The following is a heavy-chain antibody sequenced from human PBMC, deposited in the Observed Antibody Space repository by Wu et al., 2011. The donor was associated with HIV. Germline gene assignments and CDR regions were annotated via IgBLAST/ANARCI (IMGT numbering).Heavy chain of an antibody. CDR2: FDPEEGEI. J-gene: IGHJ5*02. CDR3: AGDLGGDEDT. CDR1: GSDVSDFA. Sequence: QVDLVQSGAVVKKPGASVKVSCKVSGSDVSDFAMHWVRQSPRKGLEWMGGFDPEEGEIKYAQKFRGRITVTEDTSANTNILELRSLRSEDTSMYYCAGDLGGDEDTWGQGTLVTVSS. V-gene: IGHV1-24*01. D-gene: IGHD2-21*01.